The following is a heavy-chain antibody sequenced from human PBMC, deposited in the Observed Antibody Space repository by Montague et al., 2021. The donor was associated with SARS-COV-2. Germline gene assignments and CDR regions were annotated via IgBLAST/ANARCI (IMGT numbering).Heavy chain of an antibody. J-gene: IGHJ6*04. CDR3: ARDLVVVAATPLDV. CDR1: GFTFSSYA. Sequence: SLRLSCAASGFTFSSYAMHWVRRAPGKGLEWVAVISYDGSNKYYADSVKGRFTISRDNSKNTLYLQMNSLRAEDTAVYYCARDLVVVAATPLDVWGKGTTVTVSS. V-gene: IGHV3-30-3*01. CDR2: ISYDGSNK. D-gene: IGHD2-15*01.